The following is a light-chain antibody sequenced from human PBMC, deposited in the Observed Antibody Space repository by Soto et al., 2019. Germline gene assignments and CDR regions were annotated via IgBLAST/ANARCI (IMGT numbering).Light chain of an antibody. CDR3: ATWDDSRKGV. Sequence: QSVLTQPPSASGTPGQRIVISCSGSTSNIKSHSVNWYQHVPGTAPKLLIVTNNQRPSGVPDRFSGSKSGASASLAISGLQSEDEAIYYCATWDDSRKGVFGTGTKLTVL. CDR2: TNN. J-gene: IGLJ1*01. CDR1: TSNIKSHS. V-gene: IGLV1-44*01.